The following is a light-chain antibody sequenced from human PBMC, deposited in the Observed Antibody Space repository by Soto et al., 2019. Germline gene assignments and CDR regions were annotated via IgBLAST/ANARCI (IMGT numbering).Light chain of an antibody. CDR3: QQYGSSPLIS. J-gene: IGKJ5*01. V-gene: IGKV3-20*01. CDR2: GAS. Sequence: EIVLTQSPGTLSLSPGERATLSCRASQSVSNNYLAWYQQKPGQAPRLLIYGASNRATGIPDRSSGSGSGTDFTLTISRLEPEDFAVYYCQQYGSSPLISFGQGTRLEI. CDR1: QSVSNNY.